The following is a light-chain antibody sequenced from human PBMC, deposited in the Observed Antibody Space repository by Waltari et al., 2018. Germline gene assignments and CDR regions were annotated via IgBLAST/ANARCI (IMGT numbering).Light chain of an antibody. Sequence: QSALTQPASVSASPVQSITISCTETSSDIGGYHYVSWYQQHPGKVPKLMLYDVARWPSGVSNRFSGSKSGNTASLTISGLQAEDEADYYCASYTSTNTVIFGGGTKVTVL. CDR3: ASYTSTNTVI. V-gene: IGLV2-14*03. CDR2: DVA. CDR1: SSDIGGYHY. J-gene: IGLJ2*01.